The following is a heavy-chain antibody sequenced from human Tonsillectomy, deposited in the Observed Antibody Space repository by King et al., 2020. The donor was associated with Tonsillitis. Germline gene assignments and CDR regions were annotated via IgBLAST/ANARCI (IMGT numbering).Heavy chain of an antibody. CDR1: GFSLSTSGMC. CDR3: ARILVRDGSGSYQGLYYFDY. V-gene: IGHV2-70*11. J-gene: IGHJ4*02. D-gene: IGHD3-10*01. Sequence: VTLKESGPALVKPTQTLTLTCTFSGFSLSTSGMCVSWIRQPPGKALEWLARIDWDDDKYYSTSLKTRLTISKDTSKNQVVLTMTNMDPVDTATYHCARILVRDGSGSYQGLYYFDYWGQGTLVTGSS. CDR2: IDWDDDK.